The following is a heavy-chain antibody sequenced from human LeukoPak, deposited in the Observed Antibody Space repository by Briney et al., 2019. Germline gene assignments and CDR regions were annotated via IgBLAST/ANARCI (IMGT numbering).Heavy chain of an antibody. CDR3: AKDFWSGYYFLPYFDY. CDR2: ISYDGSNK. CDR1: GITFSTYS. V-gene: IGHV3-30*18. D-gene: IGHD3-3*01. J-gene: IGHJ4*02. Sequence: GGSLRLSCVASGITFSTYSMHWVRQAPGKGLEWVAVISYDGSNKYYADSVKGRFTISRDNSKNTLYQQMNSLRAEDTAVYYCAKDFWSGYYFLPYFDYWGQGTLVTVSS.